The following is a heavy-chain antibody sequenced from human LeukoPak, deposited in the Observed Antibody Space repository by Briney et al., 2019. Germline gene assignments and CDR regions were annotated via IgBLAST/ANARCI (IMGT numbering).Heavy chain of an antibody. CDR2: INPGGST. D-gene: IGHD3-22*01. J-gene: IGHJ6*03. CDR1: GESFSGYH. CDR3: ARGRQEISMIIVVMTAVSYYLDA. V-gene: IGHV4-34*01. Sequence: PSETLSLTCAVYGESFSGYHWTWIRQSPGKGLEWIGEINPGGSTYFNPSLKSRLTISRDTSKNQFSLRLRSVTAADTGIYYCARGRQEISMIIVVMTAVSYYLDAWGKGTTVTVS.